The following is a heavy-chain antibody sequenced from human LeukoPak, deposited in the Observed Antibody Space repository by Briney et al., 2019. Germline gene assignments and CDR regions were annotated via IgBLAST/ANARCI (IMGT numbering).Heavy chain of an antibody. D-gene: IGHD4-23*01. Sequence: GGSLRLSCAASGFTFSSYGMHWVRQAPGKGLEWVAVISYDGSNKYYADSVKGRFTISRDNSKNTLYLQMNSLRAEDTAVYYCAKDPTDYVGDYWGQGTLVTVSS. CDR1: GFTFSSYG. V-gene: IGHV3-30*18. CDR2: ISYDGSNK. J-gene: IGHJ4*02. CDR3: AKDPTDYVGDY.